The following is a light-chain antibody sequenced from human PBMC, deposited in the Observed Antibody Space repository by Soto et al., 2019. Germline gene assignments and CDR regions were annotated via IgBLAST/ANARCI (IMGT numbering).Light chain of an antibody. CDR1: QSISSY. Sequence: DIQMTQSPSSLSASVGDRVTITCRASQSISSYLNWYQQKPGKAPKLLIYAASSLQSGVPSRFSGSGSGTDFTLTISSLQPEDFATYYCQQSYCTPSITSGQGTRLEIK. V-gene: IGKV1-39*01. CDR2: AAS. J-gene: IGKJ5*01. CDR3: QQSYCTPSIT.